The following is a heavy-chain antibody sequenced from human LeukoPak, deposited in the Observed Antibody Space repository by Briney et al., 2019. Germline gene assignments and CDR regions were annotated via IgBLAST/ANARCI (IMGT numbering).Heavy chain of an antibody. V-gene: IGHV4-34*01. J-gene: IGHJ3*02. CDR3: ARPGDYEAFDI. Sequence: SETLSLTCAVYGGSFSGYYWSWIRQPPGKGLEWIGEINHSGSTNYNPSLKSRVTISVDTSKNQFSLKLSSVTAVDTAVYYCARPGDYEAFDIWGQGTMVTVSS. CDR1: GGSFSGYY. D-gene: IGHD4-17*01. CDR2: INHSGST.